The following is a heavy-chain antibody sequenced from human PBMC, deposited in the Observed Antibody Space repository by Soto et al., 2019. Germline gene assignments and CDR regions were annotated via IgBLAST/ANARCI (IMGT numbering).Heavy chain of an antibody. Sequence: SETLSLTCAVSGYSISSSNWWGWIRQPPGKGLEWIGYIYYSGTTYYNPSLKSRVTMSVDTSKNQFSLKLTSVTTVDTAVYYCARDSDYYDSSGLFDYWGQGTLVT. CDR2: IYYSGTT. CDR3: ARDSDYYDSSGLFDY. V-gene: IGHV4-28*03. J-gene: IGHJ4*02. D-gene: IGHD3-22*01. CDR1: GYSISSSNW.